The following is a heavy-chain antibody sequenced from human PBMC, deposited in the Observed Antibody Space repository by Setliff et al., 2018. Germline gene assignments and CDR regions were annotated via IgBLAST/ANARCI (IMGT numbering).Heavy chain of an antibody. J-gene: IGHJ3*01. CDR2: ISSSSSTI. V-gene: IGHV3-48*01. Sequence: PGGSLRLSCAASGFTFSSYSMNWVRQAPGKGLEWVSYISSSSSTIYYADSVKGRFTVSRDNSRNTLYLQMNSLRTQDTAIYYCARDRGESTTWYALDGFEVWGQGTMVTVSS. CDR1: GFTFSSYS. D-gene: IGHD6-13*01. CDR3: ARDRGESTTWYALDGFEV.